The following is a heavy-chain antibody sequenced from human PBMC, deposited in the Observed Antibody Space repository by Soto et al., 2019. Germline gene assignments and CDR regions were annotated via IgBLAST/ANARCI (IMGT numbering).Heavy chain of an antibody. J-gene: IGHJ5*02. CDR3: ARDAVVPNNWFDP. CDR2: INSDGSST. CDR1: GLAFSSHW. Sequence: GGSMKTAYRASGLAFSSHWMQWVRQAPGKGLVWVSRINSDGSSTSYADSVKGRFTISRDNAKNTLYLQMNSLRAEDTAVYYCARDAVVPNNWFDPWGQGTLVTVSS. D-gene: IGHD2-15*01. V-gene: IGHV3-74*01.